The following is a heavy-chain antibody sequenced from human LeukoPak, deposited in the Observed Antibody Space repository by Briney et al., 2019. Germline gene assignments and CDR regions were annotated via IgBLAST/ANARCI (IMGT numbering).Heavy chain of an antibody. V-gene: IGHV3-9*01. CDR3: AKANHYGDYLDY. Sequence: GGSLRLSCAASGFTFDDYAMYWVRQAPGKGLEWVSGISWNSGSIGYADSVKGRFTISRDNAKDSLYLQMNSLRAEDTALNYCAKANHYGDYLDYWGQGTLVTVSS. J-gene: IGHJ4*02. D-gene: IGHD4-17*01. CDR1: GFTFDDYA. CDR2: ISWNSGSI.